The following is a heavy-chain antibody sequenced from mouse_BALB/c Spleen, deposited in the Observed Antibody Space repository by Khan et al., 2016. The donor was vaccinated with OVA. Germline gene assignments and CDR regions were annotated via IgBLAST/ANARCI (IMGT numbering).Heavy chain of an antibody. CDR1: GFTFTDYY. J-gene: IGHJ3*01. CDR3: ARVDYGYGFAY. CDR2: IRKKASGYTT. Sequence: EVELVESGGGLVQPGGSLRLSCATSGFTFTDYYMNWVRQPPGKALEWLGVIRKKASGYTTEYSPSVKGRFTISRDNSQSILYLQMNTLRAEDSATYYGARVDYGYGFAYWGQGTLVTVSA. D-gene: IGHD1-2*01. V-gene: IGHV7-3*02.